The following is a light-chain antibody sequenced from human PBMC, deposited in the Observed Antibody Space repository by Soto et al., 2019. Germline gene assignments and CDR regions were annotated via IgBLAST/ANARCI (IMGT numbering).Light chain of an antibody. Sequence: EIVLTQSPGTLSLSPGERATLSCRASQSVSSSYLAWYQQKPGQGPRLLIYGASSRATGLPDRFSGSESGTDFTLTISRLEPEDFAVYFCQQYGSSPLTFGGGIKVDIK. CDR1: QSVSSSY. V-gene: IGKV3-20*01. CDR2: GAS. CDR3: QQYGSSPLT. J-gene: IGKJ4*01.